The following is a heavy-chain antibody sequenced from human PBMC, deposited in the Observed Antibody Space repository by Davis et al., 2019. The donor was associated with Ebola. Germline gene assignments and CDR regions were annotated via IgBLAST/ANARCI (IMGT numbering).Heavy chain of an antibody. D-gene: IGHD4-17*01. CDR1: GIIFSSYA. CDR3: AKVHPPTTVTTGWFDP. J-gene: IGHJ5*02. V-gene: IGHV3-23*01. Sequence: GESLKTSCAASGIIFSSYAMSWVRQAPGKGLEWVSSISVRSITYHADSVKGRFTISRDNSKNTLYLQMNSLRAEDTAVYYCAKVHPPTTVTTGWFDPWGQGTLVTVSS. CDR2: ISVRSIT.